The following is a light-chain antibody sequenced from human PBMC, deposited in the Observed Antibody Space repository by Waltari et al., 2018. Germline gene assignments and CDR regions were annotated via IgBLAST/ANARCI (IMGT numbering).Light chain of an antibody. V-gene: IGKV1-5*01. J-gene: IGKJ1*01. Sequence: DIQMTQSPSTLSSSVGDRCTITCRATPRVRDWLAWYQQKPGKAPELLIFDVSTLKSGVPSRFSGRGSGTEFTLTISSLQPDDFATYYCQHYSHSSPWTFGQGTKVEIK. CDR2: DVS. CDR3: QHYSHSSPWT. CDR1: PRVRDW.